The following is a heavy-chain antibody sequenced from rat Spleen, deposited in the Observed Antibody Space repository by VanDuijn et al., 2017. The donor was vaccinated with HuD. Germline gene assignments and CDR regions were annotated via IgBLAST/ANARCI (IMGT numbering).Heavy chain of an antibody. J-gene: IGHJ2*01. V-gene: IGHV5S10*01. CDR3: ATSGYTTDYFYPLVGY. CDR2: IIYDGSRT. Sequence: EVQLVESDGGLVLPGRSLKLSCAASGFIFSDYYMAWVRQAPTKGLEWVATIIYDGSRTYYRDSVKGRFTISRDNAKSTLYLQMDSLRSEDTATYYCATSGYTTDYFYPLVGYWGQGVMVTVSS. CDR1: GFIFSDYY. D-gene: IGHD1-6*01.